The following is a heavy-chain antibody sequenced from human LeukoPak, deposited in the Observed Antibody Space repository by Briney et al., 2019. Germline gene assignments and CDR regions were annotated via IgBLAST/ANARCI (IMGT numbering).Heavy chain of an antibody. V-gene: IGHV4-34*01. J-gene: IGHJ4*02. Sequence: PSETLSLTCAVYGGSFSGYYWSWIRQPPGKGLEWIGEINHSGSTNYNPSLKSRVTISVDTSKNQFSLKPSSVTAADTAVYYCARGPPKLLWFGELLSPFDYWGQGTLVTVS. CDR2: INHSGST. D-gene: IGHD3-10*01. CDR1: GGSFSGYY. CDR3: ARGPPKLLWFGELLSPFDY.